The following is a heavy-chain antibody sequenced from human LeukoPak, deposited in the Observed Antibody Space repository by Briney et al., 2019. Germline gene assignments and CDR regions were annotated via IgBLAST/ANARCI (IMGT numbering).Heavy chain of an antibody. CDR2: INHSGST. Sequence: PSETLSLTCTVSGGSISSSSYYWGWIRQPPGKGLEWIGEINHSGSTNYNPSLKSRVTISVDTSKNQFSLKLSSVTAADTAVYYCARRAPQVRYCSGGSCYSGSPGWFDPWGQGTLVTVSS. V-gene: IGHV4-39*01. CDR1: GGSISSSSYY. D-gene: IGHD2-15*01. CDR3: ARRAPQVRYCSGGSCYSGSPGWFDP. J-gene: IGHJ5*02.